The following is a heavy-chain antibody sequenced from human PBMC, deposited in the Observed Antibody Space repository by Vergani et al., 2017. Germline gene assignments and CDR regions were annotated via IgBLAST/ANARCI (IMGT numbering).Heavy chain of an antibody. V-gene: IGHV1-2*02. D-gene: IGHD6-19*01. J-gene: IGHJ4*02. Sequence: QVQLVQSGAEVKKPGASVKVSCKASGYTFTGYYMHWVRQAPGQGLEWMGWINPNSGGTNYAQKFQGRVTMTRDKSISTAYMELSRLRSDDTAVYYCARSGGFQGYSSRLYCYWGQGTLVTVSS. CDR3: ARSGGFQGYSSRLYCY. CDR2: INPNSGGT. CDR1: GYTFTGYY.